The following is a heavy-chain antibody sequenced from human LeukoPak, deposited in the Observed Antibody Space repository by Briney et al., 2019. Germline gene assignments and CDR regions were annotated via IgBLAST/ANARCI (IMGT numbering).Heavy chain of an antibody. J-gene: IGHJ4*02. D-gene: IGHD3-10*01. CDR3: ARDKYYYGSGTFYSSAVFDH. CDR2: INLNSGDT. V-gene: IGHV1-2*06. Sequence: GASVKVSCKASGYSFTSHDINWVRQAPGQGLEWMGRINLNSGDTENTQKFEDRVTMTRDTSTSTAYMELRGLRSGDTAVYYCARDKYYYGSGTFYSSAVFDHWGQGTLVAVSS. CDR1: GYSFTSHD.